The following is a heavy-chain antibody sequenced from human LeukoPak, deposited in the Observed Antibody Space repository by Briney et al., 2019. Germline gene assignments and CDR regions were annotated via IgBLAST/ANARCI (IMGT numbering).Heavy chain of an antibody. CDR3: ARADSSGWYFSGWFDP. CDR2: IYYSGST. D-gene: IGHD6-19*01. Sequence: SETLSLTCTVSDGSINSYYWGWIRQPPGKGLEWIAIIYYSGSTYYNPSLKSRVTISVDTSKNQFSLKLSSVTAADTAVYYCARADSSGWYFSGWFDPWGQGTLVTVSS. V-gene: IGHV4-39*07. J-gene: IGHJ5*02. CDR1: DGSINSYY.